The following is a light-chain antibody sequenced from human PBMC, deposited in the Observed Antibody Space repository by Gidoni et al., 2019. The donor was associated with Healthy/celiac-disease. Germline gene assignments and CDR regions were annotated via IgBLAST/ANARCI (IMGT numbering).Light chain of an antibody. CDR1: QSVSSY. CDR2: DAS. V-gene: IGKV3-11*01. J-gene: IGKJ5*01. Sequence: IVLTQSPATLSLSPGERAPLSCRASQSVSSYLAWYQQKPGQAPRLLIYDASNRATGIPARFRGSGSGTDFTRTISSLEPEDFAVYYCQQRSNWPLITFGQGTRLEIK. CDR3: QQRSNWPLIT.